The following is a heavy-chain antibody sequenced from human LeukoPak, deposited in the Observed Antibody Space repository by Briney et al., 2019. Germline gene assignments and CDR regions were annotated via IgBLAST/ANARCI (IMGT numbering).Heavy chain of an antibody. V-gene: IGHV4-61*02. CDR1: GGSISSSSYY. Sequence: SEALSLTCTVSGGSISSSSYYWSWIRQPAGKGLEWIGRIYTSGSTNYNPSLKSRVTMSVDTSKNQFSLKLSSVTAADTAVYYCARDSGANGYWGQGTLVTVSS. D-gene: IGHD7-27*01. CDR2: IYTSGST. J-gene: IGHJ4*02. CDR3: ARDSGANGY.